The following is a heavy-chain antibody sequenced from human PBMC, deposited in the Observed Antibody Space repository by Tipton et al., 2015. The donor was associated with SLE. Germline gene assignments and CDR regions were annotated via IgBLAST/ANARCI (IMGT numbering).Heavy chain of an antibody. D-gene: IGHD6-19*01. Sequence: TLSLTCTVSGGSISSHYWSWFRQPPGKGLEWIGYIYYSGSTNYNPSLKSRVTISVDTSKNQFSLKLSSVTAADTAVYYCARAGSSGWYGYWGQGTLVTVSS. CDR2: IYYSGST. CDR1: GGSISSHY. V-gene: IGHV4-59*11. CDR3: ARAGSSGWYGY. J-gene: IGHJ4*02.